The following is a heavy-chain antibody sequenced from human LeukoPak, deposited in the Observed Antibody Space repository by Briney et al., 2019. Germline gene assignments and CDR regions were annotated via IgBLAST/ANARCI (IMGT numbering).Heavy chain of an antibody. D-gene: IGHD6-19*01. CDR3: ARDLYAVAGTVDAFDI. CDR2: IYYSGST. J-gene: IGHJ3*02. Sequence: PSETLSLTCTVSGGSISSYYWSWIRQPPGKGLEWIGYIYYSGSTNYNPSLKSRVTISVDTSKNQFSPKLSSVTAADTAVYYCARDLYAVAGTVDAFDIWGQGTMVTVSS. CDR1: GGSISSYY. V-gene: IGHV4-59*01.